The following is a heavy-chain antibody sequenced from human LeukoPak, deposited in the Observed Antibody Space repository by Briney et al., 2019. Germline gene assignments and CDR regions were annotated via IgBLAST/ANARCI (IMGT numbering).Heavy chain of an antibody. V-gene: IGHV4-30-4*02. CDR1: GGSISSGDYY. Sequence: SETLSLTCTVSGGSISSGDYYWSWIRQPPGKGLEWIGYIYYSGSTYYNPSLKSRVTISVDTSKNQFSLKLSSVTAADTAVYYCARAGSSNWNDVPAFDYWGQGTLVTVSS. CDR3: ARAGSSNWNDVPAFDY. D-gene: IGHD1-1*01. CDR2: IYYSGST. J-gene: IGHJ4*02.